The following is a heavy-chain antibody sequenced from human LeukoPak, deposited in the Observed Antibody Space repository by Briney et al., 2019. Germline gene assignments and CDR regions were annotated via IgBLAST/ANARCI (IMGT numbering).Heavy chain of an antibody. CDR2: VYFDGGT. J-gene: IGHJ5*02. Sequence: SETLSLTCSVSGGSVTSGTYHWGWIRQPPGKGLEWIGSVYFDGGTHYNPSLQSRVTVSVDTSKNQFSLKLSSVTAADTAVYYCARQSAAAGYSGWFDPWGQGTLVTVSS. CDR1: GGSVTSGTYH. CDR3: ARQSAAAGYSGWFDP. V-gene: IGHV4-39*07. D-gene: IGHD6-13*01.